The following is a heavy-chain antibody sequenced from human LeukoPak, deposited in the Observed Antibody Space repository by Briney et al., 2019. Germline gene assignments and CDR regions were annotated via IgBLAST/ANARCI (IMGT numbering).Heavy chain of an antibody. D-gene: IGHD1-14*01. CDR1: GGSISSGGYS. J-gene: IGHJ5*02. CDR3: ARETTSYYWFDP. CDR2: IYYSGRT. V-gene: IGHV4-30-4*07. Sequence: PSETLSLTCTVSGGSISSGGYSWSWIRQPPGKGLEWIGYIYYSGRTYYNPSLKSRITISVDTSKNQFSLKLSSVTAADTAVYYCARETTSYYWFDPWGQGTLVAVSS.